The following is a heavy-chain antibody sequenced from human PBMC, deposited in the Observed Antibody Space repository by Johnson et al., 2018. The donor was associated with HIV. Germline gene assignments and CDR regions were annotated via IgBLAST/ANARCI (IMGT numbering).Heavy chain of an antibody. CDR2: ISWDGGST. Sequence: VQLVESGGGLVQPGGSLRLSCAASGFTVSSNYMHWVRQAPGKGLEWVSLISWDGGSTYYADSVKGRFTISRDNSKNSLYLQMNSLRTEDTALYYCAKGAVAGINDAFDIWGQGTMVTVSS. CDR3: AKGAVAGINDAFDI. J-gene: IGHJ3*02. CDR1: GFTVSSNY. V-gene: IGHV3-43*01. D-gene: IGHD6-19*01.